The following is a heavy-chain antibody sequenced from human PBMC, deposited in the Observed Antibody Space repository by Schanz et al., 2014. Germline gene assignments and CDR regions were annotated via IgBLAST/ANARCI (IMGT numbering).Heavy chain of an antibody. D-gene: IGHD2-15*01. V-gene: IGHV3-11*04. CDR1: GFIFNDYY. J-gene: IGHJ6*02. CDR3: ARVELSVYYYAMDV. Sequence: VQLVESGGGLVKPGGSLRLSCAASGFIFNDYYMNWIRQAPGKGLEWLSYISRDGTTSYYADSVKGRFTISRDNAKNSLYLQMNSLRAEDTAVYYCARVELSVYYYAMDVWGQGTTVTVSS. CDR2: ISRDGTTS.